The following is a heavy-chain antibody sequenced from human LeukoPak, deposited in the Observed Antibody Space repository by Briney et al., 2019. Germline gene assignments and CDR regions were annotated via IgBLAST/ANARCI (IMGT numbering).Heavy chain of an antibody. V-gene: IGHV1-46*01. CDR1: GYTFTSYY. J-gene: IGHJ3*02. D-gene: IGHD5-18*01. CDR3: ARGSGYSYGPPRDAFDI. CDR2: INPSGGST. Sequence: ASVKVSCKASGYTFTSYYMHWLRQAPGQGLEWMGIINPSGGSTSYAQKFQGRVTMPRDKSTSTVYMELSSLRSEDTAVYSCARGSGYSYGPPRDAFDIWGQGTMVTVSS.